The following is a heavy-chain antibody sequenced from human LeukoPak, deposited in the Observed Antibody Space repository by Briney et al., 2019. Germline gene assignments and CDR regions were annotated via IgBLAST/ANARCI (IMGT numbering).Heavy chain of an antibody. V-gene: IGHV1-2*02. CDR3: ARDSSGPRPDQLDY. CDR2: INPNSGGT. D-gene: IGHD3-22*01. CDR1: GYTFTGYY. J-gene: IGHJ4*02. Sequence: ASVKVSCKASGYTFTGYYMHWVRQAPGQGLEWMGWINPNSGGTNYAQKFQGRVTTTRDTSISTAYMELSRLRSDDTAVYYCARDSSGPRPDQLDYWGQGTLVTVSS.